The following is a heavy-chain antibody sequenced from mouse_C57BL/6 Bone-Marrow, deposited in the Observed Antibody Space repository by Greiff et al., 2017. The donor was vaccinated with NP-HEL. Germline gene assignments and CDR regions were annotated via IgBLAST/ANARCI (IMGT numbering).Heavy chain of an antibody. CDR1: GFTFSSYG. D-gene: IGHD2-4*01. CDR3: ARQRGLRHRRSWFAY. Sequence: EVHLVESGGDLVKPGGSLKLSCAASGFTFSSYGMSWVRQTPDKRLEWVATISSGGSYTYYPDRVKGRFTISRDNAKNTMYVQMRSLKSEDAAMYYCARQRGLRHRRSWFAYWGRGNLVTVSA. J-gene: IGHJ3*01. CDR2: ISSGGSYT. V-gene: IGHV5-6*01.